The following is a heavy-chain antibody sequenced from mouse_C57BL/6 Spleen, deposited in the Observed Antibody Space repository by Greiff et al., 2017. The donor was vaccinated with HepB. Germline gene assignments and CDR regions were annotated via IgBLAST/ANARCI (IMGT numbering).Heavy chain of an antibody. V-gene: IGHV1-15*01. D-gene: IGHD2-3*01. CDR1: GYTFTDYE. Sequence: VQLQQSGAELVRPGASVTLSCKASGYTFTDYEMHWVKQTPVHGLEWIGAIDPETGGTAYNQKFKGKAILTADNTSSTAYMELRSLTSEDSAVYYCTRPEIYDGYPWFAYWGQGTLVTVSA. J-gene: IGHJ3*01. CDR3: TRPEIYDGYPWFAY. CDR2: IDPETGGT.